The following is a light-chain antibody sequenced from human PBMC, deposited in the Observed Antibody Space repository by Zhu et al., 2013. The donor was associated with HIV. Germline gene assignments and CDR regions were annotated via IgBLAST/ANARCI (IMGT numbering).Light chain of an antibody. J-gene: IGKJ3*01. CDR1: QSISSW. CDR2: DAS. CDR3: HHVNDNPA. Sequence: DIQMTQSPSTLSASVGDRVTITCRASQSISSWLAWYQQKPGKAPKVLIYDASSLESGVPSRFSGSGSGTEFTLTITSLQPQDFATYYCHHVNDNPAFGPGTKVDVK. V-gene: IGKV1-5*01.